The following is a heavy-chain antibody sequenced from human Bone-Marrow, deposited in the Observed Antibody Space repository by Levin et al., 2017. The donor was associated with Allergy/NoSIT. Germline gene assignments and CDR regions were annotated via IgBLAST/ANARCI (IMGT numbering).Heavy chain of an antibody. J-gene: IGHJ6*02. D-gene: IGHD4-17*01. CDR3: ATLPLNYGDYQPRHHYYYYGMDV. CDR2: ISSSGSTI. CDR1: GFTFSDYY. V-gene: IGHV3-11*01. Sequence: GESLKISCAASGFTFSDYYMSWIRQAPGKGLEWVSYISSSGSTIYYADSVKGRFTISRDNAKNSLYLQMNSLRAEDTAVYYCATLPLNYGDYQPRHHYYYYGMDVWGQGTTVTVSS.